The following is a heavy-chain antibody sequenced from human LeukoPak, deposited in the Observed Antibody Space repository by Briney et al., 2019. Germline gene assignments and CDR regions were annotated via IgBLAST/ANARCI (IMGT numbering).Heavy chain of an antibody. V-gene: IGHV3-74*01. CDR3: AKDYAPLIAAHDY. CDR1: GFTFSAYW. J-gene: IGHJ4*02. Sequence: SGGSLRLSCAASGFTFSAYWMHWVRQAPGKGLVWVSRINTDGSSPTYAASVKGRFTISRDNAKNTLYLQMNSLRAEDTAVYYCAKDYAPLIAAHDYWGQGTLVTVSS. D-gene: IGHD6-6*01. CDR2: INTDGSSP.